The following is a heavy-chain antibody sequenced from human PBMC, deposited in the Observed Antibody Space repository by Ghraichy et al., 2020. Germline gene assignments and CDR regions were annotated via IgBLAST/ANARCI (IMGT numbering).Heavy chain of an antibody. V-gene: IGHV3-23*01. Sequence: GGSLRLSCAASGFTFSTYAMRWVRQAAGKGLEWVSSISDSGADRFYADSVKGRFTISRDNSKNTLYLQMNSLRAEDTAVYYCAKKYSSSSKYMDYWGQGTLVTVSS. CDR2: ISDSGADR. CDR3: AKKYSSSSKYMDY. J-gene: IGHJ4*02. D-gene: IGHD6-6*01. CDR1: GFTFSTYA.